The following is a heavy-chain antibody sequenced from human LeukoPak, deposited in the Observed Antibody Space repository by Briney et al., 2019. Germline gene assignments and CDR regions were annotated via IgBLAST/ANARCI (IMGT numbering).Heavy chain of an antibody. CDR3: ARVKTPDRIDY. J-gene: IGHJ4*02. V-gene: IGHV4-31*03. CDR1: GGSISSGGYY. Sequence: SETLSLTCTVSGGSISSGGYYWSWIRQHPGKGLEWIGYIYYSGSTYHNPSLKSRVTISVDTSKNQFSLKLSSVTAADTAVYYCARVKTPDRIDYWGQGTLVTVSS. D-gene: IGHD1-14*01. CDR2: IYYSGST.